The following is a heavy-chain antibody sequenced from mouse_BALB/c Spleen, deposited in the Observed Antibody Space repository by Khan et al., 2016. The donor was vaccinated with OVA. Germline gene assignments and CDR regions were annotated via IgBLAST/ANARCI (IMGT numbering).Heavy chain of an antibody. Sequence: DVQLQESGPGLVKPSPSLSLTCTVTGYSITSGYGWNWIRQFPGNKLEWMGYISYSGSTNYNPSLKSRISITRDTSKNQCVLQLNSVTTEDTATYYCARTARIKYWGQGTTLTVSS. CDR2: ISYSGST. D-gene: IGHD1-2*01. J-gene: IGHJ2*01. V-gene: IGHV3-2*02. CDR3: ARTARIKY. CDR1: GYSITSGYG.